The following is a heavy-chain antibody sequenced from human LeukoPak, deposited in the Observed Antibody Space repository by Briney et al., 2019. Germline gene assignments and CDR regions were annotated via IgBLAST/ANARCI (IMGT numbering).Heavy chain of an antibody. J-gene: IGHJ4*02. Sequence: GASVKVSCKASGGTFSSYAISWVRQAPGQGLEWMGGIIPIFGTANYAQKFQGRVTITADESTSTAYMELSSLRSEDTAVYYCARGQLRFLEWLPFDYWGQGTLVTVSS. CDR3: ARGQLRFLEWLPFDY. V-gene: IGHV1-69*13. D-gene: IGHD3-3*01. CDR2: IIPIFGTA. CDR1: GGTFSSYA.